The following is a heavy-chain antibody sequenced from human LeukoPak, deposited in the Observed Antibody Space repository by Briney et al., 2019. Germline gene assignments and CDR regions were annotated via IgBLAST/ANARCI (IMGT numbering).Heavy chain of an antibody. CDR2: ISSSGSTI. D-gene: IGHD3-9*01. Sequence: PGGSLRLSCAASGFTFSSYEMNWVRQAPGKGLEWVSYISSSGSTIYYADSVKGRFTISRDNAKNSLYLQMNSLRAEDTAVYYCAKDHDILTGYYIFDYRGQGTLVTVSS. CDR1: GFTFSSYE. V-gene: IGHV3-48*03. J-gene: IGHJ4*02. CDR3: AKDHDILTGYYIFDY.